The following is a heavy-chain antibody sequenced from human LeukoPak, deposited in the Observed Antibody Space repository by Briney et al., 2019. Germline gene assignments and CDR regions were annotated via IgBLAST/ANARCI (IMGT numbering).Heavy chain of an antibody. J-gene: IGHJ6*02. V-gene: IGHV4-59*08. CDR2: IYYSRST. CDR3: ARLQVRYYYYGMDV. Sequence: SETLSLTCTVSGGSISSYYWSWIRQPPGKGLEWIGYIYYSRSTNYNPSLKSRVTISVDTSKNQFSLKLSSVTAADTAVYYCARLQVRYYYYGMDVWGQGTTVTVSS. CDR1: GGSISSYY.